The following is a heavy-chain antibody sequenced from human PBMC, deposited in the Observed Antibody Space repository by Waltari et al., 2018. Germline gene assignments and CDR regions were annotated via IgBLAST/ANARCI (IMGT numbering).Heavy chain of an antibody. Sequence: QLQLQESGSGLGKPSQTLSLTCAVSGGSISSGGYSWSWIRQRPGKGTEWIGYIYHSGSTYYNPSLKSRVTISVDRSKNQFSLKLSSVTAADTAVYYCARERVESGQLLFRAFDILGQGTMVTVSS. V-gene: IGHV4-30-2*01. CDR3: ARERVESGQLLFRAFDI. CDR1: GGSISSGGYS. CDR2: IYHSGST. D-gene: IGHD2-2*01. J-gene: IGHJ3*02.